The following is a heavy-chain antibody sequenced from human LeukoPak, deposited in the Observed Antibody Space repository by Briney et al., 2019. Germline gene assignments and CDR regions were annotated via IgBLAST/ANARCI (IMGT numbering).Heavy chain of an antibody. CDR2: ISSSSSYI. V-gene: IGHV3-21*01. CDR3: ARDLLPSGAAGGFDY. D-gene: IGHD6-13*01. Sequence: GGSLRLSCAASGFTFSSYSMNWVRQAPGKGLEWVSSISSSSSYIYYADSVKGRFTISRDNAKNSLYLQINSLRAEDTVVYYCARDLLPSGAAGGFDYWGQGTLVTVSS. CDR1: GFTFSSYS. J-gene: IGHJ4*02.